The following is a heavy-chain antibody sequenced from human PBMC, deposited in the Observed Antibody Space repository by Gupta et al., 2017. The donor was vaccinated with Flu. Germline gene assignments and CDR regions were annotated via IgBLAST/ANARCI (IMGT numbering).Heavy chain of an antibody. CDR1: GFTFSAYW. D-gene: IGHD1-26*01. CDR3: ARDSHYLPDY. CDR2: ITSDGSST. J-gene: IGHJ4*02. Sequence: EVQLVESGGGLVQPGGSLRLSCAASGFTFSAYWMHWVRQAPGKGLVWVSRITSDGSSTTYGDSVKGRFTISRDNAKNTLYLQMNSLRVEDTAVYYCARDSHYLPDYWGQGTLVTVSS. V-gene: IGHV3-74*01.